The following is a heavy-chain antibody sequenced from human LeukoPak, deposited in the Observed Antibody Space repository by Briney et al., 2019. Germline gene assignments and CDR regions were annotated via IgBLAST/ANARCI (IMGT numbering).Heavy chain of an antibody. V-gene: IGHV5-51*01. Sequence: GESLQISCKGSGYSFTSYWIGWVRQMPGKGLEWMGIIYPGDSDTRYSPSFQGQVTISADKSISTAYLQWSSLKASDTAMYYCARHEVAAAGTFDPWGQGTLVTVSS. CDR2: IYPGDSDT. J-gene: IGHJ5*02. CDR1: GYSFTSYW. CDR3: ARHEVAAAGTFDP. D-gene: IGHD6-13*01.